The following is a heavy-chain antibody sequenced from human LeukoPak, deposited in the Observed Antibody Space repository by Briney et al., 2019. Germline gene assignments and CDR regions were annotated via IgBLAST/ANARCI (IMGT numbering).Heavy chain of an antibody. CDR1: GYTFTSYA. V-gene: IGHV1-3*01. Sequence: ASVKVSCKASGYTFTSYAMHWVRQAPGQGLGWMGWINAGNGNTKYSQKFQGRVTITRDTSASTAYMELSSLRSEDTAVYYCARTDAVEMATRVFDYWGQGTLVTVSS. J-gene: IGHJ4*02. CDR3: ARTDAVEMATRVFDY. CDR2: INAGNGNT. D-gene: IGHD5-24*01.